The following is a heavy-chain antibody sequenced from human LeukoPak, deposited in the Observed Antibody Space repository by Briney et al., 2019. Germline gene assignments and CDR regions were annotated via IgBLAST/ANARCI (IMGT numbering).Heavy chain of an antibody. D-gene: IGHD2-21*02. J-gene: IGHJ5*02. V-gene: IGHV6-1*01. CDR1: GDSVSSNSAA. Sequence: SQTLSLTCAISGDSVSSNSAAWNWIRQSPSRGLEWLGRTYYRSKWYNDYAVSVKSRITINPDTSKNQFSLQLNSVTPEDTAVYYCARSLDPNCGGDCYPVDWFDPWGQGTLVTVSS. CDR3: ARSLDPNCGGDCYPVDWFDP. CDR2: TYYRSKWYN.